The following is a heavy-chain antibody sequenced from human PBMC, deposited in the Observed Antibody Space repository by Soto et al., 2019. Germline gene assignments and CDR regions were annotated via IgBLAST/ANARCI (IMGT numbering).Heavy chain of an antibody. D-gene: IGHD3-22*01. CDR3: AKRDYYDSNGYYYYYYFDS. CDR1: GFTFNNYA. Sequence: PGGSLRLSCEASGFTFNNYAMSWVRQAPGKGLEWVSGVSESGGSTYYADSVKGRFTISRDNSKNTLYLQMNSLRAEDTAVYYCAKRDYYDSNGYYYYYYFDSWGQGTLVTISS. J-gene: IGHJ4*02. CDR2: VSESGGST. V-gene: IGHV3-23*01.